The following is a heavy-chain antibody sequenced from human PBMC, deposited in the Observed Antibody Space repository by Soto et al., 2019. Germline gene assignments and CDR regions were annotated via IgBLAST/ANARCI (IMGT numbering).Heavy chain of an antibody. D-gene: IGHD1-20*01. CDR1: GGSISSGGYY. J-gene: IGHJ4*02. CDR2: IYYSGST. V-gene: IGHV4-31*03. Sequence: SETLSLTCTVSGGSISSGGYYWSWIRQHPGKGLEWIGYIYYSGSTYYNPSLKSRVTISVDTSKNQFSLKLSSVTAADTAVYYCARSGMTSITGTTELDYWGQGTLVTVSS. CDR3: ARSGMTSITGTTELDY.